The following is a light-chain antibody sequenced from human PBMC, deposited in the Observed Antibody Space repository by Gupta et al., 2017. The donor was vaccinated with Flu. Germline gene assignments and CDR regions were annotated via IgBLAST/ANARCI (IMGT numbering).Light chain of an antibody. CDR3: QQYYTSPWT. CDR1: RSVLYTSNNKNY. V-gene: IGKV4-1*01. CDR2: WAS. Sequence: SVMTQSQAPLALSLGERATINCKSSRSVLYTSNNKNYFAWLQQKPGQPPKVLICWASTRESGVPDRCSGSGSGKDSTLTSSGLQDEDVAVYCWQQYYTSPWTFGQGTKVEIK. J-gene: IGKJ1*01.